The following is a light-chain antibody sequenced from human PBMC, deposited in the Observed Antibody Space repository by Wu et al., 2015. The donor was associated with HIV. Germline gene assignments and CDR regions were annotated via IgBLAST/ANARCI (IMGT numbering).Light chain of an antibody. Sequence: AIQLTQSPSSLSASVGDRVTITCRASQGIRNNLGWFQQKPGQAPRLLIYTASTLQSGVPLRFSGSGSGTDFTLTISNLQPEDLATYFCLQDNMFPLTFGGGTK. V-gene: IGKV1-6*01. CDR1: QGIRNN. CDR3: LQDNMFPLT. CDR2: TAS. J-gene: IGKJ4*01.